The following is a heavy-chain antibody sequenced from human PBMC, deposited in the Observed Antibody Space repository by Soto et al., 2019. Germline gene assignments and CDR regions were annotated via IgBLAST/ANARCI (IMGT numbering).Heavy chain of an antibody. V-gene: IGHV4-34*01. D-gene: IGHD6-13*01. Sequence: PSETLSLTCAVYGGSFSGYYWSWIRQPPGKGLEWIGEINHSGSTNYNPSLKSRVTISVDMSKNQFSLKLSSVTAADTAVYYCARGSRQRLVRRDWFDPWGQGTLVTVSS. CDR2: INHSGST. CDR3: ARGSRQRLVRRDWFDP. J-gene: IGHJ5*02. CDR1: GGSFSGYY.